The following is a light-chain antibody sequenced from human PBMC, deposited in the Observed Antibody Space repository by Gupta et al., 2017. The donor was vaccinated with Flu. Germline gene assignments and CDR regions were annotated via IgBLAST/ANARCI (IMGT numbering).Light chain of an antibody. V-gene: IGKV3-20*01. CDR3: RQDGTSPRT. J-gene: IGKJ1*01. Sequence: ELVLPQSPGTLSLSPGERATLSCRASQSVSSNYLAWYQQKPGQAPRLLIYGASSRATGIPDRFSGSGSGTDFTLTISRLEPEDFAVYYCRQDGTSPRTFGQGTRVEVK. CDR2: GAS. CDR1: QSVSSNY.